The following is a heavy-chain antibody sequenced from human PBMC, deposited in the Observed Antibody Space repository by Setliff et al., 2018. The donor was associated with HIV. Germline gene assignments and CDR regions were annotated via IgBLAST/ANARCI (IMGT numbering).Heavy chain of an antibody. CDR1: GFTFSSYS. Sequence: GGSLRLSCAASGFTFSSYSMNWVRQAPGKGLEWVSYIGSSSSTIYYADSVKGRFTISRDNAKNALYLQMNSLRADDTAVYYCARGFTAAAEPTGYWGQGTLVTVSA. D-gene: IGHD6-13*01. CDR2: IGSSSSTI. V-gene: IGHV3-48*04. J-gene: IGHJ4*02. CDR3: ARGFTAAAEPTGY.